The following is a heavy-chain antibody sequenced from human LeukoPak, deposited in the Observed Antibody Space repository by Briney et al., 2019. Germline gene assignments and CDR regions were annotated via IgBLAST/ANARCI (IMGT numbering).Heavy chain of an antibody. CDR3: ARDRVGVRAFDY. D-gene: IGHD3-10*01. CDR2: IYHSGST. CDR1: GGSISSSSYY. V-gene: IGHV4-39*07. Sequence: SETLSLTCTVSGGSISSSSYYWGWIRQPPGKGLEWIGEIYHSGSTNYNPSLKSRVTISADKSKNQFSLKLTYVTAADTAVYYCARDRVGVRAFDYWGQGTLVTVSS. J-gene: IGHJ4*02.